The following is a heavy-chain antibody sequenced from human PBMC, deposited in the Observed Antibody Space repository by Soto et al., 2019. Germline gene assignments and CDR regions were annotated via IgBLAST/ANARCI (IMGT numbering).Heavy chain of an antibody. CDR1: GYSISSGYH. J-gene: IGHJ5*02. Sequence: PSETLSLTGTVSGYSISSGYHWAWIRQPPGKGLEWLGSVHYSGNTYYNPSLKSRLTISVDKSKNQFSLNLSSVTAADTAVYYCARQDRVVAEGRWFDPWGQGTLVTVS. V-gene: IGHV4-38-2*02. D-gene: IGHD2-15*01. CDR2: VHYSGNT. CDR3: ARQDRVVAEGRWFDP.